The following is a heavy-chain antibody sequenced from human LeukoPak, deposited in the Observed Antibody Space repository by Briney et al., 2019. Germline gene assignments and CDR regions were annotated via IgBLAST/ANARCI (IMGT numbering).Heavy chain of an antibody. CDR3: ARVKYYDSSGYYMPDAFDI. V-gene: IGHV3-30*03. CDR2: ISYDGSNK. Sequence: GRSLRLSCAASGFTFSSYGMHWVRQAPGKGLEWVAVISYDGSNKYYADSVKGRFTISRDNAKNSLYLQMNSLRAEDTAVYYCARVKYYDSSGYYMPDAFDIWGQGTMVTVSS. CDR1: GFTFSSYG. D-gene: IGHD3-22*01. J-gene: IGHJ3*02.